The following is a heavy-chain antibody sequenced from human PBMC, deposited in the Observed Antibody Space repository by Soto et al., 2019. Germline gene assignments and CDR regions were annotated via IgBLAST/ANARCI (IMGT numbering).Heavy chain of an antibody. D-gene: IGHD6-19*01. V-gene: IGHV3-23*01. CDR3: AKDYGSSRYFFDY. CDR1: GLTFINYA. J-gene: IGHJ4*02. Sequence: EVQLLESGGGFVQPGGSLRLSCAASGLTFINYAMSWVRQAPGEGLEWVSTLSGNGANTHYADSVKGRFFISRDNSKNTLYRQMNSLRAEDTAVYYCAKDYGSSRYFFDYWFQGALVTVSS. CDR2: LSGNGANT.